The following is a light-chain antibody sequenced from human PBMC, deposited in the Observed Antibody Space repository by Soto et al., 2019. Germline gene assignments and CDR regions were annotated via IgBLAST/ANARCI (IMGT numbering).Light chain of an antibody. J-gene: IGKJ4*01. Sequence: EMVLTQSPATLSLSPGERATLSCRTSQSVSRYLAWYQQKPGQAPRLLIYDASNRATGIPARFSGSGSGTDFTLTISSLEPEDFAVYYCQQRRNWPPLTFGGGTKVEIK. CDR3: QQRRNWPPLT. CDR2: DAS. V-gene: IGKV3-11*01. CDR1: QSVSRY.